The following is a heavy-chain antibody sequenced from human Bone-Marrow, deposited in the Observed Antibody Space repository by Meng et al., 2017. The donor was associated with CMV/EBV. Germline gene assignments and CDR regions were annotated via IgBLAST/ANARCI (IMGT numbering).Heavy chain of an antibody. D-gene: IGHD6-13*01. CDR3: ARLPDSSSSYYYYGMDV. CDR2: ISSSSSYI. Sequence: GESLKISCAASGFTFSSYSMNWVRQAPGKGLEWVSSISSSSSYIYYADSVKGRFTISRDNAKNSLYLQMNSLRAEDTAVYYCARLPDSSSSYYYYGMDVWGQGTTVTVSS. J-gene: IGHJ6*02. V-gene: IGHV3-21*01. CDR1: GFTFSSYS.